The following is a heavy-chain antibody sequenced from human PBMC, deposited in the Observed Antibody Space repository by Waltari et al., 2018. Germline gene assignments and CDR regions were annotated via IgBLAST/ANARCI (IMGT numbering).Heavy chain of an antibody. CDR1: GGSFSGYY. Sequence: QVQLQQWGAGLLKPSETLSLTCAVYGGSFSGYYWSWIRQPPGKGLEWIGEINHSGSTNYNPSLKSRVTISVDTSKNQFSLKLSSVTAADTAVYYCTRSSIAARWLPLYWGQGTLVTVSS. CDR3: TRSSIAARWLPLY. CDR2: INHSGST. D-gene: IGHD6-6*01. V-gene: IGHV4-34*01. J-gene: IGHJ4*02.